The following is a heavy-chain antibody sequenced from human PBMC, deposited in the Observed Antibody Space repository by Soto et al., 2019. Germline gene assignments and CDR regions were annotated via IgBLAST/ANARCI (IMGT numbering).Heavy chain of an antibody. CDR3: ATGGGFPTLGRVHRSYRYFPLDF. CDR2: VDPEDGET. D-gene: IGHD1-26*01. V-gene: IGHV1-24*01. Sequence: SVKVSCKVSGYTVSELSIHWVRQAPGKGLEWLGGVDPEDGETVYAQKFQGRVTMTEDTSTDTAYMELSGLRPEDSAVYYCATGGGFPTLGRVHRSYRYFPLDFGGQGPRVTV. J-gene: IGHJ6*02. CDR1: GYTVSELS.